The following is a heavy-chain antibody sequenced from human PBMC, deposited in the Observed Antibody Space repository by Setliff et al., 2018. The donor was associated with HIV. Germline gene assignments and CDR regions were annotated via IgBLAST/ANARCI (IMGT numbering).Heavy chain of an antibody. D-gene: IGHD3-9*01. V-gene: IGHV1-2*06. Sequence: ASVMVSCKASGYTFTGYFIHWVRQAPGQGLEWVGRINPNSGDTNFAQRFQGRITMTRDTSISTAYLDLNRLRSDDTAVYYCAREYDVLTGYYISAFDIWGQGTMVTVS. CDR2: INPNSGDT. CDR3: AREYDVLTGYYISAFDI. J-gene: IGHJ3*02. CDR1: GYTFTGYF.